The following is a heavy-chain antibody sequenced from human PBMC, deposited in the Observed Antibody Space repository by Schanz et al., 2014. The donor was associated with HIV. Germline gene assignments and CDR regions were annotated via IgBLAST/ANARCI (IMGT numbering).Heavy chain of an antibody. D-gene: IGHD3-22*01. J-gene: IGHJ6*02. CDR3: AKDRNQYDSRYIGKGNYYYYYGMDV. V-gene: IGHV3-30*18. CDR2: ISYDGRNK. CDR1: GFTFNNYA. Sequence: VQLVESGGGLVKPGGSLRLSCVASGFTFNNYAMTWVRQAPGKGLEWLAVISYDGRNKKFANSVKGRFTISRDNSKNTVYLQAKSLRPEDTAVYYCAKDRNQYDSRYIGKGNYYYYYGMDVWGQGTTVTVSS.